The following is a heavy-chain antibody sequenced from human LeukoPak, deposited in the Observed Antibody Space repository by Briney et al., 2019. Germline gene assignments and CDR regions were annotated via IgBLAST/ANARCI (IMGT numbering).Heavy chain of an antibody. V-gene: IGHV3-21*01. CDR3: ARDYGSGNSYFLNLAGHYYMDL. J-gene: IGHJ6*03. D-gene: IGHD3-10*01. CDR1: GFTFNTYS. CDR2: ISSASSYI. Sequence: GGSLRLSCVASGFTFNTYSMNRVRQAPGKGLERVSSISSASSYIYYADLVKGRFTISRDNAKNSLYLQMNSLRVEDTALYYCARDYGSGNSYFLNLAGHYYMDLWGKGTTVIVSS.